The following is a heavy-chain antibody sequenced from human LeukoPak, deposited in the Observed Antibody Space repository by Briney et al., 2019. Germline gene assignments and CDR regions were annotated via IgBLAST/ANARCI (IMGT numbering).Heavy chain of an antibody. CDR2: IIPIFGTA. CDR1: GGTFSSYA. J-gene: IGHJ3*02. Sequence: SVKVSCKASGGTFSSYAISWVRQAPGQGLEWMGGIIPIFGTANYAQKFQGRVTITADKSTSTAYMELSSLRSEDTAVYYCARTYCSGGSCPHDAFDIWGQGTIVTVSS. D-gene: IGHD2-15*01. V-gene: IGHV1-69*06. CDR3: ARTYCSGGSCPHDAFDI.